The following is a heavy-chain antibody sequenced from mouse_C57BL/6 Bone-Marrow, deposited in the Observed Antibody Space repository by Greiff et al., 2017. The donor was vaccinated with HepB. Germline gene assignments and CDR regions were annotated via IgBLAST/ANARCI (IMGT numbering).Heavy chain of an antibody. D-gene: IGHD1-1*01. CDR1: GFSLTSYA. CDR3: ARRNPVVATWWYFDV. Sequence: QVQLQQSGPGLVAPSQSLSITCTVSGFSLTSYAISWVRQPPGKGLEWLGVIWTGGGTNYNSALKSRLSISKDNSKSQVFLKMNSLQTDDTARYYCARRNPVVATWWYFDVWGTGTTVTVSS. J-gene: IGHJ1*03. V-gene: IGHV2-9-1*01. CDR2: IWTGGGT.